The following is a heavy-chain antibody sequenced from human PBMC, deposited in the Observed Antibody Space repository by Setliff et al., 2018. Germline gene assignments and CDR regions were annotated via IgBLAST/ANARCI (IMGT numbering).Heavy chain of an antibody. CDR3: WSGYYGSYYYYMDV. CDR1: GYSFTSYW. V-gene: IGHV5-51*01. Sequence: GESLKISCKGSGYSFTSYWIGWVRQMPGKGLEWMGIIYPGDSDTRYSPSFQGQVTISADKSISTAADTAVYYCAREQSNYDFWSGYYGSYYYYMDVWGKGTTVTVSS. J-gene: IGHJ6*03. D-gene: IGHD3-3*01. CDR2: IYPGDSDT.